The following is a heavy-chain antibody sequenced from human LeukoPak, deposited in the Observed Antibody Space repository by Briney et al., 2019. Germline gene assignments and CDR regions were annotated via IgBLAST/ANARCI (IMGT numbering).Heavy chain of an antibody. D-gene: IGHD2-2*01. V-gene: IGHV1-69*05. CDR1: GGTFSSYA. J-gene: IGHJ4*02. CDR3: ASSSSVVPAAPVDY. CDR2: IIPIFGTA. Sequence: SVKVSCKASGGTFSSYAISWVRQAPGQGLEWMGGIIPIFGTADYAQKFQGRVTITTDESTSTAYMELSSLRSEDTAVDYCASSSSVVPAAPVDYWGQGTLVTVSS.